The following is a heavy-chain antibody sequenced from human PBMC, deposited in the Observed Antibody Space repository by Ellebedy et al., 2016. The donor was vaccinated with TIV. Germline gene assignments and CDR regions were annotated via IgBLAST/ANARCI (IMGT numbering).Heavy chain of an antibody. CDR1: GFSFSSYG. J-gene: IGHJ4*02. V-gene: IGHV3-23*01. CDR3: AKGGYDWGTYRADY. Sequence: GESLKISCAASGFSFSSYGMSWVRQAPGKGLEWVSVISDRGGITYYADSVKGRFTISRDNSKNTLYLQLNSLRVEDTAVYYCAKGGYDWGTYRADYWGQGTLVTVSS. D-gene: IGHD3-16*02. CDR2: ISDRGGIT.